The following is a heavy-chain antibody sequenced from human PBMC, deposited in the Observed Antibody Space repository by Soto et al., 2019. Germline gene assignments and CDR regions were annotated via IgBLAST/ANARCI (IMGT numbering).Heavy chain of an antibody. CDR3: ARMNPGIAVAGHYYYYGMDV. J-gene: IGHJ6*02. V-gene: IGHV4-34*01. D-gene: IGHD6-19*01. CDR2: INHSGST. CDR1: GGSFSGYY. Sequence: LSLTCAVYGGSFSGYYWSWIRQPPGKGLEWIGEINHSGSTNYNPSLKSRVTISVDTSKNQFSLKLSSVTAADTAVFYCARMNPGIAVAGHYYYYGMDVWGQGTTVTVSS.